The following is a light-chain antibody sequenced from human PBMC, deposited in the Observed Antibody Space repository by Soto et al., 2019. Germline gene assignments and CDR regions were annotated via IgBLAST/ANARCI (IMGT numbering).Light chain of an antibody. V-gene: IGKV1-9*01. Sequence: DIQLTQSPSFLSASVGDRVTITCRASQGIISYLAWYQQKPGKAPKVLIYAASTLQSGVPSRFSGSGSGTEFTLTISSLQPADFATYYCQQVNSYPLTFGPGTKVDIK. CDR3: QQVNSYPLT. CDR1: QGIISY. CDR2: AAS. J-gene: IGKJ3*01.